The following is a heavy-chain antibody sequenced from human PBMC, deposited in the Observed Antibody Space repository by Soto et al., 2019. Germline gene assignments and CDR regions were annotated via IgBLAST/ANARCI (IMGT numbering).Heavy chain of an antibody. J-gene: IGHJ6*02. CDR1: GFTFSSYD. Sequence: GGSLRLSCAASGFTFSSYDIHWVRQAPGKGLEWVSAIGSTGDTEYAASVKGRFTISRENAKDSVYLQMNSLRAGDTAVYYCARDGTGDYGMDVWGQGTTVTVSS. V-gene: IGHV3-13*01. CDR2: IGSTGDT. D-gene: IGHD1-1*01. CDR3: ARDGTGDYGMDV.